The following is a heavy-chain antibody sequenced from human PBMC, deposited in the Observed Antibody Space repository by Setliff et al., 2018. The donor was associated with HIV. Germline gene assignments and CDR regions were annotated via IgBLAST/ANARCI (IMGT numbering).Heavy chain of an antibody. J-gene: IGHJ4*02. CDR1: GGSFSGFH. CDR2: INHSGST. Sequence: SETLSLTCAVYGGSFSGFHWSWIRQPPGKGLEWIGEINHSGSTTYNPSLKSRVTISVDTSKNHFSLKLSSVTAADTAVYYCANFLPDTAAAGPRFDYWGQGTLVTVSS. V-gene: IGHV4-34*01. D-gene: IGHD6-13*01. CDR3: ANFLPDTAAAGPRFDY.